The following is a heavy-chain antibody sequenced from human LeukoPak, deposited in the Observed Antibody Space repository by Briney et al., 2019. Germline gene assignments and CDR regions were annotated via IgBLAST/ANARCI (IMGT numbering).Heavy chain of an antibody. J-gene: IGHJ4*02. Sequence: GGSLRLSCAASGFTFSSYEMNWVRQAPGKGLEWVSYISSSGGHTFYSDSVKGRFTISRDNAKNSLYLQMNSLRAEDTAIYYCASPRMIRGTITTPFDYWGQGILVTVSS. CDR3: ASPRMIRGTITTPFDY. V-gene: IGHV3-48*03. D-gene: IGHD3-10*01. CDR1: GFTFSSYE. CDR2: ISSSGGHT.